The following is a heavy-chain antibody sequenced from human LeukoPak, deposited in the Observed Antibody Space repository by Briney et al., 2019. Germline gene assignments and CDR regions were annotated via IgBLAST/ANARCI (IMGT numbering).Heavy chain of an antibody. CDR2: IYHSGST. CDR3: ARAGYYYGSGPLIDWFDP. CDR1: GGSISGYY. V-gene: IGHV4-30-2*01. D-gene: IGHD3-10*01. Sequence: RASETLSLTCTVSGGSISGYYWSWIRQPPGKGLEWIGYIYHSGSTYYNPSLKSRVTISVDRSKNQFSLKLSSVTAADTAVYYCARAGYYYGSGPLIDWFDPWGQGTLVTVSS. J-gene: IGHJ5*02.